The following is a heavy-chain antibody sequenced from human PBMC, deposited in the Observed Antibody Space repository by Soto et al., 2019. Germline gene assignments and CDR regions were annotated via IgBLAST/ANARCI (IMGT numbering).Heavy chain of an antibody. CDR2: ISHIGST. CDR1: GISVSSTQW. Sequence: PSETLSLTCAVSGISVSSTQWWTWVRQAPGKGLEWLGEISHIGSTSNSPSLKSRVTMSVDMSNNHFSLSLTSVTAADTAVYYCARSFGVAAAGPFDYWGQGTLVTVSS. D-gene: IGHD6-13*01. V-gene: IGHV4-4*02. J-gene: IGHJ4*02. CDR3: ARSFGVAAAGPFDY.